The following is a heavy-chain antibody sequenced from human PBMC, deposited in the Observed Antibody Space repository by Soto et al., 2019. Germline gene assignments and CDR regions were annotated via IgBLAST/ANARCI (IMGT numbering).Heavy chain of an antibody. CDR1: GFTFSSYW. J-gene: IGHJ5*02. CDR3: ARGVVVPAAIEYNWFDP. D-gene: IGHD2-2*01. V-gene: IGHV3-7*01. CDR2: IKQDGSEK. Sequence: GGSLRLSCAASGFTFSSYWMSWVRQAPGKGLEWVANIKQDGSEKYYVDSVKGRFTISRDNAKNSLYLQMNSLRAEDTAVYYCARGVVVPAAIEYNWFDPWGQGTLVTVSS.